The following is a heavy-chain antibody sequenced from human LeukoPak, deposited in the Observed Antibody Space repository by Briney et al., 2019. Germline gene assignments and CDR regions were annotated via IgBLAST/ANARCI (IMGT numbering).Heavy chain of an antibody. CDR2: IWYDGSNK. D-gene: IGHD2-15*01. CDR1: GFTFSSYG. Sequence: PGGSLRLSCAASGFTFSSYGMHWVRQAPGKGLEWVAVIWYDGSNKYYADSVKGRFTISRDNSKNTLYLQMNSLRAEDTAVYYCARDPYGVTGGYFDYWGQGTLVTVSS. J-gene: IGHJ4*02. CDR3: ARDPYGVTGGYFDY. V-gene: IGHV3-33*01.